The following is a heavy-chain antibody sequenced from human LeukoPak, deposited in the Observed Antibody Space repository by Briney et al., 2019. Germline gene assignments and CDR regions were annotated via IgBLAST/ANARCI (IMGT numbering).Heavy chain of an antibody. CDR3: AKDRSIGTYYTFDS. CDR1: GGSFSGYY. CDR2: INHSGST. Sequence: KTSETLSLTCAVYGGSFSGYYWSWIRQPPGKGLEWIGEINHSGSTNYNPSLKSRVTISVDTSKNQFSLKLSSVTAADTAVYYCAKDRSIGTYYTFDSWGQGTLVTVSS. J-gene: IGHJ4*02. V-gene: IGHV4-34*01. D-gene: IGHD1-26*01.